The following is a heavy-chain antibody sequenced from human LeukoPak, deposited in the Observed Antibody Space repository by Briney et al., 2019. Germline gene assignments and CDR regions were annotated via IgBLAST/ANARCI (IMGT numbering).Heavy chain of an antibody. CDR3: ARGSSPNWFDP. V-gene: IGHV4-61*01. Sequence: SETLSLTCTVSGGSVSSGSYYWSWIRQPPGKGLEWIGYIYYSGSTNYNPSLKSRVTISVDTSKNQFSLELSSVTAADTAVHYCARGSSPNWFDPWGQGTLVTVSS. J-gene: IGHJ5*02. CDR2: IYYSGST. CDR1: GGSVSSGSYY. D-gene: IGHD6-6*01.